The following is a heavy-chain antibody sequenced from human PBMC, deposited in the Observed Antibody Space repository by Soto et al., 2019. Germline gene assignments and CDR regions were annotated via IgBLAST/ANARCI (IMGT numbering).Heavy chain of an antibody. CDR1: GGTFSSYS. CDR3: ASVFKVPSATFDS. J-gene: IGHJ4*02. CDR2: IIPIFGTA. Sequence: SVEVSCKASGGTFSSYSISWVLQAPGQGLEWMGGIIPIFGTANYAQKFQGRVIMTEDTSTDTAYLNLSGLRSDDSAIYYCASVFKVPSATFDSWGQGTLVTVSS. V-gene: IGHV1-69*06.